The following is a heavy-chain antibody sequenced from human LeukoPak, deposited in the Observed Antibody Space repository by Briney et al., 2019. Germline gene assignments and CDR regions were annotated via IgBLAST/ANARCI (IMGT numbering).Heavy chain of an antibody. CDR3: ARTYSSSWSYCDS. V-gene: IGHV1-46*01. Sequence: ASVKVSCKASGSTFTRYYIHWVRQAPGQGLDWMGMINPSSGSTRFAQMFQDRVTVTRDTSTSAVYMELSSLTSEDTAMYYCARTYSSSWSYCDSWGQGTLVTVSS. CDR1: GSTFTRYY. CDR2: INPSSGST. J-gene: IGHJ4*02. D-gene: IGHD6-13*01.